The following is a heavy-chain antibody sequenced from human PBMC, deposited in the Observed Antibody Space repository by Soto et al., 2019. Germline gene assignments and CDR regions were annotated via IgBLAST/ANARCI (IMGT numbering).Heavy chain of an antibody. V-gene: IGHV1-3*01. J-gene: IGHJ1*01. Sequence: ASVKVSCKASGYTFTSYAMHWVRQAPGQRLEWMGWINAGNGNTKYSQKFQGRVTITRDTSASTAYMELSSLRSEDTAVYYCAREKVSRTGTTYFQHWGKGTLVTVS. CDR1: GYTFTSYA. CDR2: INAGNGNT. CDR3: AREKVSRTGTTYFQH. D-gene: IGHD1-7*01.